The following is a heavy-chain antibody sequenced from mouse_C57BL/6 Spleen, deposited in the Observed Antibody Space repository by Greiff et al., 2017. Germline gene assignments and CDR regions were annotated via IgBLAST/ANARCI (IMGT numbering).Heavy chain of an antibody. CDR1: GYTFTSYT. J-gene: IGHJ1*03. Sequence: QVQLKQPGAELARPGASVKMSCKASGYTFTSYTMHWVKQRPGQGLEWIGYINPSSGYTKYNQKFKDKATLTADKSSSTAYMQLSSLTSEDSAVYYCARGYYGSSYWYFDVWGTGTTVTVSS. D-gene: IGHD1-1*01. V-gene: IGHV1-4*01. CDR3: ARGYYGSSYWYFDV. CDR2: INPSSGYT.